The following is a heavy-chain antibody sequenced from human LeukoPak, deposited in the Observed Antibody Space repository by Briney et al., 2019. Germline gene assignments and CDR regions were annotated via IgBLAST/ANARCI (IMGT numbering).Heavy chain of an antibody. J-gene: IGHJ4*02. V-gene: IGHV4-39*01. CDR1: GGSISSSSHY. CDR2: IYYSGST. D-gene: IGHD1-26*01. CDR3: ARQSGSYPSRFCDY. Sequence: SETLSLTCTVSGGSISSSSHYWGWIRQPPGKGLEWIGSIYYSGSTYYNPSVKSRVTISVDTSKNQFSLKLSSVTAADTAVYYCARQSGSYPSRFCDYWGQGTLVTVSS.